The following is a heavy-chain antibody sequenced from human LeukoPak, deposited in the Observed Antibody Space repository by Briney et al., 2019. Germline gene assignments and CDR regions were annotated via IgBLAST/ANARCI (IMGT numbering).Heavy chain of an antibody. CDR1: GFTFSSYS. CDR2: ISSSSSYI. V-gene: IGHV3-21*01. Sequence: GGSLRLSCAASGFTFSSYSMNWVRQAPGKGLEWVSSISSSSSYIYYEDSVKGRFTISRDNAKNSLYLQMNSLRAEDTAVYYCARVRLLRGVYYYGMDVWGQGTTVTVSS. D-gene: IGHD2-8*02. J-gene: IGHJ6*02. CDR3: ARVRLLRGVYYYGMDV.